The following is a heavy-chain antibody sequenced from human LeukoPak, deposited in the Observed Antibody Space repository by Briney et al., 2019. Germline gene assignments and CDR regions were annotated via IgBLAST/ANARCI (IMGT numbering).Heavy chain of an antibody. D-gene: IGHD2-2*01. CDR3: ANTQYCSSTSCYRGLDY. CDR1: GGSFSGYY. Sequence: PSETLSLTCAVYGGSFSGYYWSWVRQAPGKGLEWVSAISGSGGSTYYADSVKGRFTISRDNSKNTLYLQMNSLRAEDTAVYYCANTQYCSSTSCYRGLDYWGQGTLVTVSS. V-gene: IGHV3-23*01. CDR2: ISGSGGST. J-gene: IGHJ4*02.